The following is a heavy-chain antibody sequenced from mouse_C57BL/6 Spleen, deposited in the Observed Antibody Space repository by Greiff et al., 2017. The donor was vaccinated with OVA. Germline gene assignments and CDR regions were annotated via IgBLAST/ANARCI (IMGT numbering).Heavy chain of an antibody. V-gene: IGHV5-17*01. CDR3: ARRSLLRSYYYAMDY. J-gene: IGHJ4*01. CDR2: ISSGSSTI. CDR1: GFTFSDYG. Sequence: EVMLVESGGGLVKPGGSLKLSCAASGFTFSDYGMHWVRQAPEKGLEWVAYISSGSSTIYYADTVKGRFTISRDNAKNTLFLQMTSLRSEDTAMYYCARRSLLRSYYYAMDYWGQGTSVTVSS. D-gene: IGHD1-2*01.